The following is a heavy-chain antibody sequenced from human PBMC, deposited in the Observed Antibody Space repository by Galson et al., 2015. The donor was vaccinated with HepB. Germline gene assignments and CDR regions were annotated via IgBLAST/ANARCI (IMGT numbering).Heavy chain of an antibody. CDR2: IWYDGSNK. Sequence: PGKGLEWVAVIWYDGSNKYYADSVKGRFTISRANSKNTLYLQMNSLRAEDTAVYYCARGIVLMVYAPYGMDVWGQGTTVTVFS. D-gene: IGHD2-8*01. J-gene: IGHJ6*02. V-gene: IGHV3-33*01. CDR3: ARGIVLMVYAPYGMDV.